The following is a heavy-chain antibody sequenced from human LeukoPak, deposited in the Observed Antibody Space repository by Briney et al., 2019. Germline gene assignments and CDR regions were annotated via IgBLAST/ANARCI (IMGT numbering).Heavy chain of an antibody. CDR2: ISGSGGST. V-gene: IGHV3-23*01. J-gene: IGHJ4*02. CDR3: AKAGGSSTSLSIDS. D-gene: IGHD2-2*01. Sequence: PGGSLRLSCAASGFTFSTFAVSWVRQAPGKGLEWVSAISGSGGSTYYADSVKGRFTISRDISKNTLSLQMNSLRAEDTAVYYCAKAGGSSTSLSIDSWGQGTLVTVSS. CDR1: GFTFSTFA.